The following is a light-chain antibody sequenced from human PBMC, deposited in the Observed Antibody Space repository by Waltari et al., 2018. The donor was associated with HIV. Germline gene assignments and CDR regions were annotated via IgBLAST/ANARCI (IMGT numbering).Light chain of an antibody. J-gene: IGKJ2*01. CDR3: RQYGSSPYT. CDR1: QAANHIY. CDR2: GAS. Sequence: MVLRQSPGTLSLSPGERATLSCRATQAANHIYLAWYKQKPGQATRPLIYGASSRATGMPDRVSGVRSGTDFTPTISRLEAEDFAVYFCRQYGSSPYTFGQGTKLEIK. V-gene: IGKV3-20*01.